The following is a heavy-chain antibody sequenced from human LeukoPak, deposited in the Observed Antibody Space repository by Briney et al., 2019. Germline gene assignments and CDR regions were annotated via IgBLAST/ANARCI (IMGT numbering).Heavy chain of an antibody. CDR2: IYQSGST. J-gene: IGHJ4*02. CDR1: GDSIRSGYY. V-gene: IGHV4-38-2*02. D-gene: IGHD3-22*01. CDR3: ARDPDYYDPGY. Sequence: PSETLSLICTVSGDSIRSGYYWGWIRQPPGQGLEWIGSIYQSGSTYYNASLRSRVTISVNTSNNQFSLKLSSVTAADTAVYYCARDPDYYDPGYWGQGTLVTVSS.